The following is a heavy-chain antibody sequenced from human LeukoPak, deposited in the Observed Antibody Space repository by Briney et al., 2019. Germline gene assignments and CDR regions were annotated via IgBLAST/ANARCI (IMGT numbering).Heavy chain of an antibody. J-gene: IGHJ4*02. CDR1: GFTFSSYE. CDR2: ISSSGSTI. V-gene: IGHV3-48*03. D-gene: IGHD4-17*01. CDR3: ARDWDYGDHCDY. Sequence: GGSLRLSCAASGFTFSSYEMNWVRQAPGKGLEWVSYISSSGSTIYYADSVKGRFTISRDNAKTSLYLQMNSLRAEDTAVYYCARDWDYGDHCDYWGQGTLVTVSS.